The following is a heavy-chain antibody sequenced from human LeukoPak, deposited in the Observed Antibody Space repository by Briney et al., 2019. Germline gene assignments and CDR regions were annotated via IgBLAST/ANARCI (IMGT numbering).Heavy chain of an antibody. CDR2: IYSGGST. CDR1: GFTVSSNY. J-gene: IGHJ4*02. V-gene: IGHV3-66*01. D-gene: IGHD3-10*01. CDR3: ARDRGYGSGSYYI. Sequence: GGSLRLSCAASGFTVSSNYMSWVRQAPGKGLEWVSVIYSGGSTYYAESVKGRFTISRDNSKNTLYLQMNSLRAEDTAVYYCARDRGYGSGSYYIWGQGTLVTVSS.